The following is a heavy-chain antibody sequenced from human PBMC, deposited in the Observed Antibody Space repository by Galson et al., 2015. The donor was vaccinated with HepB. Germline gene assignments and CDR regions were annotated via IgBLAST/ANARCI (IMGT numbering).Heavy chain of an antibody. CDR1: GYTFTSYY. CDR2: INPSGGST. D-gene: IGHD5-24*01. Sequence: SVKVSCKASGYTFTSYYMHWVRQAPGQGLEWMGIINPSGGSTSYAQKFQGRVTMTRDTTTSTVYMELSSLRSEDTAVYYCARDSRRDGYNYGCAFDICSQGTMVTVSS. V-gene: IGHV1-46*01. CDR3: ARDSRRDGYNYGCAFDI. J-gene: IGHJ3*02.